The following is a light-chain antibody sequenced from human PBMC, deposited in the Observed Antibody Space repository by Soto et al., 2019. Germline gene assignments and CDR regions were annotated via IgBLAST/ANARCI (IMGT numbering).Light chain of an antibody. CDR2: GAS. CDR3: QQYNNWPT. CDR1: QSVSSN. Sequence: EIVMTQSPATLSVSPGERATLSCRASQSVSSNFAWCQQKPGQAPRLLIYGASTRATGIPARFSGSGSGTEFTLTISSLQSEDFAVYYCQQYNNWPTCGQGTEVDIK. J-gene: IGKJ1*01. V-gene: IGKV3-15*01.